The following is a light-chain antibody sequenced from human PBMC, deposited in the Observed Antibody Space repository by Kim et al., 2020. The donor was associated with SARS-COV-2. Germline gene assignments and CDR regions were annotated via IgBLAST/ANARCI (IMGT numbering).Light chain of an antibody. Sequence: GQSDTISSTGTSSDVGGYNYVSWYQQHPGKAPKLMIYEVSKRPSGVPDRFSGSKSGNTASLTVSGLQAEDEADYYCNSYAGSNNWVFGGGTQLTVL. CDR2: EVS. J-gene: IGLJ3*02. V-gene: IGLV2-8*01. CDR3: NSYAGSNNWV. CDR1: SSDVGGYNY.